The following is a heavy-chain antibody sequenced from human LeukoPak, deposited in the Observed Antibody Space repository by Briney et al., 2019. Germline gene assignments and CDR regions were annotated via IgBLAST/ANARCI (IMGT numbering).Heavy chain of an antibody. CDR3: APRRVAADTGFDY. CDR1: GYTFTDYY. Sequence: ASVKVSCKASGYTFTDYYMHWMRQAPGQGPEWMGWMNPNSGGTNYAQKFQGRVTMTRDTSITTAYMELSSLRSDDTAVYYCAPRRVAADTGFDYWGQGTLVTVSS. J-gene: IGHJ4*02. V-gene: IGHV1-2*02. CDR2: MNPNSGGT. D-gene: IGHD6-19*01.